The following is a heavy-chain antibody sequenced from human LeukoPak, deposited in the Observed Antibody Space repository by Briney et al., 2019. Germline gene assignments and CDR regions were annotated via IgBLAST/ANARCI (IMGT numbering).Heavy chain of an antibody. CDR2: IYTSGST. CDR1: GASISSYY. D-gene: IGHD3-10*01. CDR3: ARDQKGSGSYYTSYYYYYMDV. Sequence: SETLSLTCTVSGASISSYYWSWIRQPAGKGLEWIGRIYTSGSTNYNPSLKSRVTMSVDTSKNQFSLKLSSVTAADTAVYYCARDQKGSGSYYTSYYYYYMDVWGKGTTVTVSS. V-gene: IGHV4-4*07. J-gene: IGHJ6*03.